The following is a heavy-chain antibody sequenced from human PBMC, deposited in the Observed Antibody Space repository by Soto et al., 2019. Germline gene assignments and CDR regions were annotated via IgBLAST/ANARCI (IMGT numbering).Heavy chain of an antibody. CDR1: GGSISSSSYY. V-gene: IGHV4-39*01. J-gene: IGHJ4*02. Sequence: SETLSLTCTVSGGSISSSSYYWGWIRQPPGKGLEWIGSIYYSGSTYYNPSLKSRVTISVDTSKNQFSLKLSSVTAADTAVYYCARQAYGSGSYLYFDYWGQGTLVTVSS. CDR2: IYYSGST. D-gene: IGHD3-10*01. CDR3: ARQAYGSGSYLYFDY.